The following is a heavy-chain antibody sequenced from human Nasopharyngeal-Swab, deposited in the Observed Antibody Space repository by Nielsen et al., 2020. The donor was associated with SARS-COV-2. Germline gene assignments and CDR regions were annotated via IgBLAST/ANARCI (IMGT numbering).Heavy chain of an antibody. CDR3: ARDLGGGYCTTINCLGS. J-gene: IGHJ1*01. CDR2: TEIGGIT. CDR1: GFIVSSTY. Sequence: GGSLRLSCAVSGFIVSSTYMSWVRQAPGKGLEWVSVTEIGGITHYADSVKGRFTISRDSSTNTLYLQMNSLRVEDTAVYYRARDLGGGYCTTINCLGSWGQGTLVTVSS. D-gene: IGHD2-8*01. V-gene: IGHV3-53*01.